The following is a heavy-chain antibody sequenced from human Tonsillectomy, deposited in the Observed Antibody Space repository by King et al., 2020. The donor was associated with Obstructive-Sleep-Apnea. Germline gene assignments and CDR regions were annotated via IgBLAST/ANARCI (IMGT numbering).Heavy chain of an antibody. CDR2: ISYDGTNK. D-gene: IGHD2-2*01. V-gene: IGHV3-30*04. Sequence: VQLVESGGGVVQPGRSLRLCCAASGFTFKSYAMHWVRQAPGKGLEWVAVISYDGTNKYYSDSVKGRSTLSRDNSNNMLYVQMDSLRAEDTAVYYCARGGYCDRTTTCYGVYWYFDLWGRGTLVTVSS. J-gene: IGHJ2*01. CDR1: GFTFKSYA. CDR3: ARGGYCDRTTTCYGVYWYFDL.